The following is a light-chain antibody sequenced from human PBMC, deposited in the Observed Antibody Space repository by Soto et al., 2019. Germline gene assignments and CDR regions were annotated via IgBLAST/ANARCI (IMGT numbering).Light chain of an antibody. CDR3: HQSDDSSWT. Sequence: ETVLLQSPDTLSLSPGERVTLSCRASQSLPSNSLAWYQQKPGQPPRLLFYGASSRATGVPDRFVGSGSGTDLTLTVARLEAEDSAVYFCHQSDDSSWTFGQGTKVEV. CDR2: GAS. CDR1: QSLPSNS. J-gene: IGKJ1*01. V-gene: IGKV3-20*01.